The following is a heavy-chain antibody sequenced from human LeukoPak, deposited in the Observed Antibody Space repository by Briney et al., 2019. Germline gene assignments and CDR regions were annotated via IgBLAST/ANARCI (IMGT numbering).Heavy chain of an antibody. CDR2: INPDGSTT. J-gene: IGHJ4*02. CDR3: TKDTYGYEDY. D-gene: IGHD3-3*01. V-gene: IGHV3-74*01. Sequence: SGGSLRLSCAASGFTFSAYWMHWVRQAPGEGLMWVSRINPDGSTTNYADSVKGRLTISRDNAKNTLNLQMNSLRAEDTAVYFCTKDTYGYEDYWGQGTLVTVSS. CDR1: GFTFSAYW.